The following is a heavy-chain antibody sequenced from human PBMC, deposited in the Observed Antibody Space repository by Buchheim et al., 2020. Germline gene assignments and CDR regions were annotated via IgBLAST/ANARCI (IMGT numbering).Heavy chain of an antibody. V-gene: IGHV3-7*01. CDR3: ARGIAAAGTSVYYYGMDD. CDR1: GFTFSSYW. CDR2: IKQDGSEK. D-gene: IGHD6-13*01. J-gene: IGHJ6*02. Sequence: EVQLVESGGGLVQPGGSLRLSCAASGFTFSSYWMSWVRQAPGKGLEWVANIKQDGSEKYYVDSVKGRFTISRDNAKNSLYLKMNSLRAEDTAVYYCARGIAAAGTSVYYYGMDDWGQGTT.